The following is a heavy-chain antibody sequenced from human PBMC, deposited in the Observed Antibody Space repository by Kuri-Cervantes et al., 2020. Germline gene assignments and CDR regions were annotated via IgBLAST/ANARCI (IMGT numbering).Heavy chain of an antibody. CDR2: ISWNNATI. J-gene: IGHJ4*02. CDR1: GFTFDDYA. D-gene: IGHD5-18*01. CDR3: VKDIGDTALGQFDS. Sequence: GGSLRLSCPASGFTFDDYAMHWVRQAPGKGLEWVSGISWNNATIGYADSVKGRFTISRDNAQNSLYLQMNSLRAEDTALYYCVKDIGDTALGQFDSWGQGTLVTVSS. V-gene: IGHV3-9*01.